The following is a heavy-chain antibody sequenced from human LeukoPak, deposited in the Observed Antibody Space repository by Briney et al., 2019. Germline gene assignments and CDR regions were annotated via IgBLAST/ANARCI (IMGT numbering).Heavy chain of an antibody. Sequence: GGSLRLSCAASGFTFSDYYMSWIRQAPGKGLEWVSYISSSGSTIYYADSVKGRFTVSRDNSKNTLYLQMNSLRAEDRAVYYCAKERLYGYNYMDVWGKGTTVTISS. CDR2: ISSSGSTI. CDR1: GFTFSDYY. V-gene: IGHV3-11*04. CDR3: AKERLYGYNYMDV. D-gene: IGHD2-8*01. J-gene: IGHJ6*03.